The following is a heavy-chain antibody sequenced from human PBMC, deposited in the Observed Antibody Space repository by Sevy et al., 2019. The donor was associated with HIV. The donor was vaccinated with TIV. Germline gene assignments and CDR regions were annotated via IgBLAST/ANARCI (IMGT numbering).Heavy chain of an antibody. CDR1: GFTVSSNY. Sequence: GGFLRLSCAASGFTVSSNYMNWVRQAPGKGLEWVSIIFSGGGTYYADSVQGRFTISRDNSKNMVYLQMNSLRAEDTAVFYCARGATFYSDSSGRVLSVLGAFDIWGRGTMVTVSS. J-gene: IGHJ3*02. D-gene: IGHD3-22*01. V-gene: IGHV3-53*01. CDR2: IFSGGGT. CDR3: ARGATFYSDSSGRVLSVLGAFDI.